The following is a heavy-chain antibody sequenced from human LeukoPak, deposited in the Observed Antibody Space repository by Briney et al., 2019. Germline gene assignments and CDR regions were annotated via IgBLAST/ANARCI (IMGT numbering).Heavy chain of an antibody. J-gene: IGHJ6*03. CDR1: GFTFTSSA. V-gene: IGHV1-58*02. Sequence: SVKVSCKASGFTFTSSAMQWVRQARGQRLEWIGWIVVGSGNTNYAQKFQERVTITRDMSTSTAYMELSSLRSEDTAVYYCATPSYYYGSGTYYYYMDVWGKGTTVTVSS. CDR3: ATPSYYYGSGTYYYYMDV. D-gene: IGHD3-10*01. CDR2: IVVGSGNT.